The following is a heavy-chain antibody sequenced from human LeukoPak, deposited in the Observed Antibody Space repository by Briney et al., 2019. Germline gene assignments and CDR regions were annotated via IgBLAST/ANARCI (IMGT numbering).Heavy chain of an antibody. CDR2: ISGSGGTT. Sequence: GGSLRLSCAASGFTFSSYDMNWVRQAPGKGLEWVSTISGSGGTTYYADSVKGRFTISRDSSKNTLYLQMNSLRAEDTAVYHCAKGYTSGWPYYFDYWGQGTLVTVSS. V-gene: IGHV3-23*01. CDR3: AKGYTSGWPYYFDY. D-gene: IGHD6-19*01. CDR1: GFTFSSYD. J-gene: IGHJ4*02.